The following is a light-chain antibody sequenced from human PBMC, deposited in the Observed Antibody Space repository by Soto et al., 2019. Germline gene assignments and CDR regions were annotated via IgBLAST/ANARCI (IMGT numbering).Light chain of an antibody. CDR2: KAS. CDR1: QSIIRW. CDR3: HQYNSYPWT. V-gene: IGKV1-5*03. Sequence: DIQMTQSPSTLSASVGDRVTITCRASQSIIRWLAWYQQKPGKAPKLLIYKASSLESGVPSRFSGTGSETEFTLTISSLQPDDFATYYCHQYNSYPWTFGQGTKVENK. J-gene: IGKJ1*01.